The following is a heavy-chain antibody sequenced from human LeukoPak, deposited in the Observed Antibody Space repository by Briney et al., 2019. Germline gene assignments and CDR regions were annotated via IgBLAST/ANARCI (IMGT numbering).Heavy chain of an antibody. CDR1: GFTFSSHA. CDR2: ISYDGSNK. Sequence: GGSLRLSCAASGFTFSSHAMSWVRQAPGKGLEWVAVISYDGSNKYYADSVKGRFTISRDNSKNTLYLQMNSLRAEDTAVYYCARRVSGALSVSYYYYGMDVWGQGTTVTVSS. V-gene: IGHV3-30-3*01. D-gene: IGHD2/OR15-2a*01. J-gene: IGHJ6*02. CDR3: ARRVSGALSVSYYYYGMDV.